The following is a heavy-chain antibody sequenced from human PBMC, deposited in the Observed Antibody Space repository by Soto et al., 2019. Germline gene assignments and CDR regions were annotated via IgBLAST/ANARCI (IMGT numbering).Heavy chain of an antibody. D-gene: IGHD4-17*01. J-gene: IGHJ5*02. V-gene: IGHV6-1*02. CDR1: GDSVSSNGAA. Sequence: QVQLQQSGPGLVKPSQTLSLTCAISGDSVSSNGAAWNWIRQSPSRGLDWLGRTYYRSKWYNDYAVSVKSRITINPDTSKSQFSLQLNSVTPEDTAVYYCARDKHDYFNRGIGFDTWGQGILVTVSS. CDR3: ARDKHDYFNRGIGFDT. CDR2: TYYRSKWYN.